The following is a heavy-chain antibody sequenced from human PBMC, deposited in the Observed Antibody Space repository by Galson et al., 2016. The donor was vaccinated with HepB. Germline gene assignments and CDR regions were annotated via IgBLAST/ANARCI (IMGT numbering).Heavy chain of an antibody. V-gene: IGHV3-23*01. CDR2: ITGTDSNT. D-gene: IGHD2-15*01. Sequence: SLRLSCAASGFTFSNYAMNWVRQAPGKGLEWVSAITGTDSNTYHADSVEGRFTISRDNSKNTLFLQMSSLRAEDTAVFFCAKARAEYCSGVRCYPFDSWGQGTLVTVSS. CDR3: AKARAEYCSGVRCYPFDS. CDR1: GFTFSNYA. J-gene: IGHJ4*02.